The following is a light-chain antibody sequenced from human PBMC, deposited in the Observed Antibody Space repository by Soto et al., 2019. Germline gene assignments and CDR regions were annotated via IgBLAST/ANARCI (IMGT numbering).Light chain of an antibody. V-gene: IGKV1-39*01. J-gene: IGKJ2*01. CDR1: RSITTY. CDR2: AAS. Sequence: DIQMTQSPSSLSAFIGDRVTITCRASRSITTYLNWYQQKPGKAPNLLIHAASSLQSGVPSRFSGSGSGTDFTLTINSLQPEDFATYYCQQSYSTPYTFGQGTKLEI. CDR3: QQSYSTPYT.